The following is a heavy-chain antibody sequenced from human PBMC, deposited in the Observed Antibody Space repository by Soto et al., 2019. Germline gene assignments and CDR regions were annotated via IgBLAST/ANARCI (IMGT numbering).Heavy chain of an antibody. J-gene: IGHJ6*02. CDR2: INPSGGST. D-gene: IGHD6-6*01. Sequence: QVQLVQSGAEVKKPGASVKVSCKASGYSLTSYYMHWVRQAPGQGLEWMGIINPSGGSTSYAQKFQGRVTMTRDTSTSTVYMELSILRSEDTALYYCASEYSSSSRYGMDVWGQGTTVTVSS. CDR3: ASEYSSSSRYGMDV. CDR1: GYSLTSYY. V-gene: IGHV1-46*01.